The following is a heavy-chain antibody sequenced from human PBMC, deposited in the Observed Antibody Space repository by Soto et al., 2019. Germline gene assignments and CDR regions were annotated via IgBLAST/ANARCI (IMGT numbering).Heavy chain of an antibody. CDR3: TKALISGFDNVPLDY. V-gene: IGHV3-23*01. CDR1: GFMFSSYA. D-gene: IGHD5-12*01. J-gene: IGHJ4*02. CDR2: TSGSGGNT. Sequence: GGSLRLSCAASGFMFSSYAMSWLRQAPGKGLEWVSVTSGSGGNTHFADSVKGRFSISRDNYKNTLFLQMNSLRAEDTAVYYCTKALISGFDNVPLDYWGQGTLVTVSS.